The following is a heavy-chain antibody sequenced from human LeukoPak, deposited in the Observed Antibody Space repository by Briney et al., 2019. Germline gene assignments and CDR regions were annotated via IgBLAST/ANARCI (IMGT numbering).Heavy chain of an antibody. J-gene: IGHJ4*02. D-gene: IGHD6-13*01. CDR1: GFTFSSYD. CDR3: ARGLAAAGLYFDY. V-gene: IGHV3-33*01. Sequence: GGSLRLSCAASGFTFSSYDMHWVRQAPGKGLEWVAVIWYDGSNKYYADSVKGRFTISRDNSKNTLYLQMNSLRAEDTAVYYCARGLAAAGLYFDYWGQGTLVTVSS. CDR2: IWYDGSNK.